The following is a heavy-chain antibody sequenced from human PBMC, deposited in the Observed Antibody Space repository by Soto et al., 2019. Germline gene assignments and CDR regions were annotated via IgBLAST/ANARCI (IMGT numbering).Heavy chain of an antibody. V-gene: IGHV4-31*02. CDR2: GST. CDR3: ARDTVWSGYYLYYYYYGMDV. D-gene: IGHD3-3*01. Sequence: GSTYYNPSLKSRVTISVDTSKNQFPLKLSSVTAADTAVYYCARDTVWSGYYLYYYYYGMDVWGQGTTVTVSS. J-gene: IGHJ6*02.